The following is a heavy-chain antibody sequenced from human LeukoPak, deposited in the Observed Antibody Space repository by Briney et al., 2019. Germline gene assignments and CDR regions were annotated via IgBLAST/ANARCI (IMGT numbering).Heavy chain of an antibody. CDR1: GGSISSYY. CDR2: ISYIGST. CDR3: ARDLTGLGYSSSWYFLGY. D-gene: IGHD6-13*01. Sequence: PSETLSLTCTVSGGSISSYYWSWIRQPPGKGLEWIGYISYIGSTNYNPSLKSRVTISVDTSKNQLSLKLNSVTTADTAVYYCARDLTGLGYSSSWYFLGYWGQGTLVTVSS. J-gene: IGHJ4*02. V-gene: IGHV4-59*01.